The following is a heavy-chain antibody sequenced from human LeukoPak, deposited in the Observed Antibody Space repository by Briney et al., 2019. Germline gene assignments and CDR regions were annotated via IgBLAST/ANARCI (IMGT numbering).Heavy chain of an antibody. CDR2: ISGSGSST. D-gene: IGHD1-26*01. V-gene: IGHV3-23*01. CDR1: GFTFSNSA. Sequence: GGSLRLSCAASGFTFSNSAMSWVRQAPGKGPEWVSGISGSGSSTYYPDSVKGRFTSSRDNSKNTLYLQMNSLRAEDTAVYYCAKGGEWEPQFGWGQGTLVIVSS. CDR3: AKGGEWEPQFG. J-gene: IGHJ4*02.